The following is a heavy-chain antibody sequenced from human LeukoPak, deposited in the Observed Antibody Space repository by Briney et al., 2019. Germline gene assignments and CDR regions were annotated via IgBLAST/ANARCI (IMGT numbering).Heavy chain of an antibody. Sequence: SETLSLTCTVAGGSISSYYWSWIRQPPGKGLEWIGYIYYSGSTNYNPSLKSRVTISVDTSKNQFSLKLSSVTAADTAVYYCARDKVGSGSPMYYFDYWGQGTLVTVSS. CDR3: ARDKVGSGSPMYYFDY. CDR2: IYYSGST. V-gene: IGHV4-59*01. CDR1: GGSISSYY. J-gene: IGHJ4*02. D-gene: IGHD3-10*01.